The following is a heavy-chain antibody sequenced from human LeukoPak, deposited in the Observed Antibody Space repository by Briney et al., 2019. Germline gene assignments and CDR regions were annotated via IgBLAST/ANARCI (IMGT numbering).Heavy chain of an antibody. V-gene: IGHV6-1*01. J-gene: IGHJ4*02. D-gene: IGHD3-10*01. CDR3: ARVPNILWFGDHGGEYYFDY. Sequence: SQTLSLTCAISGDSVSSNSAAWNWIRQSPSRGLEWLGRTYYRSKWYNDYAVSVKSRITINPDTSKNRFSLQLNSVTPEDTAVYYCARVPNILWFGDHGGEYYFDYWGQGTLVTVSS. CDR1: GDSVSSNSAA. CDR2: TYYRSKWYN.